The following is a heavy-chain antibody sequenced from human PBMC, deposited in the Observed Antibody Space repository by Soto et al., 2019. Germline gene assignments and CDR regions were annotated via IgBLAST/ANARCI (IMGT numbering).Heavy chain of an antibody. D-gene: IGHD2-2*03. V-gene: IGHV4-59*01. CDR3: ARATNYVDIVVVPAAISPYYYYMDV. CDR2: IYYSGST. CDR1: GGSISSYY. J-gene: IGHJ6*03. Sequence: SETLSLTCTVSGGSISSYYWSWIRQPPGKGLEWIGYIYYSGSTNYNPSLKSRVTISVDTSKNQFSLKLSSVTAADTAVYYCARATNYVDIVVVPAAISPYYYYMDVWGKGTTVTVSS.